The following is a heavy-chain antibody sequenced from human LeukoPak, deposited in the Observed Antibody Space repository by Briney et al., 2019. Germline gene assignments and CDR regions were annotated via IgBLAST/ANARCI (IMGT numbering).Heavy chain of an antibody. J-gene: IGHJ4*02. D-gene: IGHD3-16*01. CDR2: INPNSGGT. Sequence: ASVKVSCKASGYTFTGYYMHWVRQAPGQGLEWMGWINPNSGGTNYAQKFQGRVTMTRDTSISTAYMELSRLRSDDTAMYYCARHYYDYVWGSYGIDYWGQGTLVTVSS. CDR3: ARHYYDYVWGSYGIDY. CDR1: GYTFTGYY. V-gene: IGHV1-2*02.